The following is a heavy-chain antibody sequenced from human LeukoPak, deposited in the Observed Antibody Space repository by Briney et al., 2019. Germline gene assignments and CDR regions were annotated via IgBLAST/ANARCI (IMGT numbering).Heavy chain of an antibody. J-gene: IGHJ4*02. CDR1: GGSFSGYY. CDR3: QLVVVVPAAIKEADY. D-gene: IGHD2-2*02. V-gene: IGHV4-34*01. CDR2: INHSGST. Sequence: SETLSLTCAVYGGSFSGYYWSWIRQPPGKGLEWIGEINHSGSTNYNPSLKSRVTISVDTSKNQFSLKLSSVTAADTAVYYCQLVVVVPAAIKEADYWGQGALVTVSS.